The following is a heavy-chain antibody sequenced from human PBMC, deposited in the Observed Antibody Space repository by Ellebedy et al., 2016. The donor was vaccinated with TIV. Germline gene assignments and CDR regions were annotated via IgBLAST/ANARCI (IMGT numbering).Heavy chain of an antibody. CDR1: GYTFTSYG. D-gene: IGHD4-23*01. CDR2: ISAYNGNT. CDR3: ARAPRSYGGPFGSVYYGMDV. V-gene: IGHV1-18*01. Sequence: ASVKVSXXASGYTFTSYGISWVRQAPGQGLEWMGWISAYNGNTNYAQKLQGRVTMTTDTSTSTAYMELRSLRSDDTAVYYCARAPRSYGGPFGSVYYGMDVWGQGTTVTVSS. J-gene: IGHJ6*02.